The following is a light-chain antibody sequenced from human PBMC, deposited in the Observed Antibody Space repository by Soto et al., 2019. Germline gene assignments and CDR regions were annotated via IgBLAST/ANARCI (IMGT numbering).Light chain of an antibody. Sequence: EIVLPQCNTPLSLSPGERSTLSCRASQTVSSSYLIWYQQKPGQAPRLLIYGASSRATGVPARFSGSGSGTEFTLTISSLQSEDFAVYYCQQDNNWSFGHGTRLEIK. CDR1: QTVSSSY. CDR2: GAS. CDR3: QQDNNWS. V-gene: IGKV3D-7*01. J-gene: IGKJ5*01.